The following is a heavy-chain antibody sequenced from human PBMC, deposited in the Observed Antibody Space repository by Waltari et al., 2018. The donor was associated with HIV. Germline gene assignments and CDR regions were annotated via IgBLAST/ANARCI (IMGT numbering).Heavy chain of an antibody. D-gene: IGHD2-21*01. CDR2: TGGAGDDG. V-gene: IGHV3-23*04. CDR3: AKDHFARNSLWDAFDI. J-gene: IGHJ3*02. CDR1: GFLFCDYA. Sequence: EGELVESGGGLVLPGGSLGLTGAGTGFLFCDYAMGLVRQVPGKGLEWVSSTGGAGDDGYYADSVKGRFTISRDHSKKTLHLQMNSLRAEDTAVYYCAKDHFARNSLWDAFDIWGQGTMVTVSS.